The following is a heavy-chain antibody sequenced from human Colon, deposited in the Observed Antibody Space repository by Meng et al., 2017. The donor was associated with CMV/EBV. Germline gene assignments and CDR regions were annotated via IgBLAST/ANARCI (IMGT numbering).Heavy chain of an antibody. V-gene: IGHV4-59*01. CDR1: GGSISSYY. D-gene: IGHD4-17*01. Sequence: QVQLQESGPGLVKPSATLSLTCTVSGGSISSYYWSWIRQPPGKGLEWIGYIYYSGSTNYNPSLKSRVTISVDTSKNQFSLKLSSVTAADTAVYYCARVGTTVTTWRSFLYFDYWGQGTLVTVSS. CDR3: ARVGTTVTTWRSFLYFDY. CDR2: IYYSGST. J-gene: IGHJ4*02.